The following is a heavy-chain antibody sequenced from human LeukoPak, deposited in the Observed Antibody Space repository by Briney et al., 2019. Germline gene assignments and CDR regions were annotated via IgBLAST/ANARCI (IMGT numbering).Heavy chain of an antibody. CDR2: IYYSGST. CDR3: AREGMAGTGFDY. CDR1: GGSISSYY. V-gene: IGHV4-59*01. D-gene: IGHD6-19*01. Sequence: SETLSLTCTVSGGSISSYYWSWIRQPPGKGLEWIGCIYYSGSTNYNPSLKSRVTISVDTSKNQFSLKLSSVTAADTAVYYCAREGMAGTGFDYWGQGTLVTVSS. J-gene: IGHJ4*02.